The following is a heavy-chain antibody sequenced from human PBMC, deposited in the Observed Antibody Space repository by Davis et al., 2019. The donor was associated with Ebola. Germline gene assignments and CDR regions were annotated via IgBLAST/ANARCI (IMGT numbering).Heavy chain of an antibody. J-gene: IGHJ4*02. D-gene: IGHD6-13*01. CDR1: GGSISDYY. Sequence: PSETLSLTCSVSGGSISDYYWSWIRQPPGKGLEWIGYIYYSGRTNYNPSLKSRVTISVDTSKNHFSLKLSSVTAADTAVYYCARVAYSSSWYWFDYWGQGTLVTVSS. V-gene: IGHV4-59*01. CDR3: ARVAYSSSWYWFDY. CDR2: IYYSGRT.